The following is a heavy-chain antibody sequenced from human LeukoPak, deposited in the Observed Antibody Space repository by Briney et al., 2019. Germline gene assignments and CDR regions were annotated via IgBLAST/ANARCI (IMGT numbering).Heavy chain of an antibody. J-gene: IGHJ5*02. D-gene: IGHD1-26*01. CDR2: INHSGST. V-gene: IGHV4-34*01. CDR1: GGSSTGYY. CDR3: ARGPDSGSYYAWFDP. Sequence: PSETLALTCAVYGGSSTGYYWSWIRQPPGKGLEWIGEINHSGSTNYNPSLMSRVTVSKDTSKNQFSLRLTSVSAADTAVYYCARGPDSGSYYAWFDPWGQGTLVTVSS.